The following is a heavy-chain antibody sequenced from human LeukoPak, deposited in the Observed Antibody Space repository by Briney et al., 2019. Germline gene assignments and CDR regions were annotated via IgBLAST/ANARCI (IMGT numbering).Heavy chain of an antibody. V-gene: IGHV3-23*01. Sequence: GGSLRLSCAASGFTFSSYAMSWVRQAPGKGPEWVSAISGSGGSTYYADSVKGRFTISRDNSKNTLYLQMNSLRAEDTAVYYCARSRGIVVVPAAIHENWFDPWGQGTLVTVSS. J-gene: IGHJ5*02. D-gene: IGHD2-2*01. CDR3: ARSRGIVVVPAAIHENWFDP. CDR1: GFTFSSYA. CDR2: ISGSGGST.